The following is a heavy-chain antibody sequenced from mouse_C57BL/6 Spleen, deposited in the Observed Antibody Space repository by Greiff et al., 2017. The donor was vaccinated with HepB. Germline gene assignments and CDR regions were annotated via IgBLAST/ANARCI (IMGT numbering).Heavy chain of an antibody. J-gene: IGHJ2*01. V-gene: IGHV1-22*01. Sequence: EVQLQQSGPELVKPGASVKMSCKASGYTFTDYNMHWVKQSHGKSLEWIGYINPNNGGTSYNQKFKGKATLTVNKSSSTAYMELRSLTSEDSAVYYCARQGYWPYYFDYWGQGTTLTVSS. CDR2: INPNNGGT. D-gene: IGHD2-14*01. CDR3: ARQGYWPYYFDY. CDR1: GYTFTDYN.